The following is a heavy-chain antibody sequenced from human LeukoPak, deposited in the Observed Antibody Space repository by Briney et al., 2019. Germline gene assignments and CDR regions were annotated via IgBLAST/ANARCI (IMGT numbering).Heavy chain of an antibody. D-gene: IGHD3-22*01. CDR1: GFTFSSYA. CDR3: ARELEDTYYYDSSGQAAFDY. CDR2: ISYDGSNK. V-gene: IGHV3-30-3*01. Sequence: GGSLRLSCAASGFTFSSYAMQWVRQAPGKGLEWVAVISYDGSNKYYADSVKGRFTISRDNSKNTLYLQMNSLRAEDTAVYYCARELEDTYYYDSSGQAAFDYWGQGTLVTVSS. J-gene: IGHJ4*02.